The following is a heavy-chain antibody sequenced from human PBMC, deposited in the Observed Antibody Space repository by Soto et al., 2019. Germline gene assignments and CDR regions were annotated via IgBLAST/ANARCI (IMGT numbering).Heavy chain of an antibody. V-gene: IGHV3-30-3*01. CDR2: ISYDGSNK. J-gene: IGHJ4*02. CDR1: GFTFSSYA. D-gene: IGHD3-22*01. Sequence: GGSLRLSCAASGFTFSSYAMHWVRQAPGKGLEWVAVISYDGSNKYYADSVKGRFTISRDNSKNTLYLQMNSLRAEDTAVYYCAREGAHYYDSSGYYSGPDYWGQGTLVTSPQ. CDR3: AREGAHYYDSSGYYSGPDY.